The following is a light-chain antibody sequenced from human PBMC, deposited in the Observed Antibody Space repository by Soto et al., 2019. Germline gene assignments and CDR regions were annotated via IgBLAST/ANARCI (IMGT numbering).Light chain of an antibody. CDR2: NTI. V-gene: IGLV7-43*01. CDR1: SGTVTSGHY. CDR3: LLFYGIGLI. J-gene: IGLJ2*01. Sequence: QTVVTQEPSLTVSPGGTVTLTCASSSGTVTSGHYPSWFQQKPGQAPRSLIYNTINKHSWTPARFSGSLLGGKAALTLSGVQPEDEAEYYCLLFYGIGLIFGGGTKLTVL.